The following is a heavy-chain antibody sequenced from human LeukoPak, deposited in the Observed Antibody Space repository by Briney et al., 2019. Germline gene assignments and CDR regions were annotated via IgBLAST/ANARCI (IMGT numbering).Heavy chain of an antibody. J-gene: IGHJ4*02. V-gene: IGHV1-2*04. CDR1: GYTFTGYY. D-gene: IGHD6-19*01. Sequence: ASVKVSCKASGYTFTGYYMHWVRQAPGQGLEWMGWINPNSGGTNYAQKFQGWVTMTRDTSISTAYMELSRLRSDDTAVYYCARGQGGGWYFTGGSFDYWGQGTLVTVSS. CDR2: INPNSGGT. CDR3: ARGQGGGWYFTGGSFDY.